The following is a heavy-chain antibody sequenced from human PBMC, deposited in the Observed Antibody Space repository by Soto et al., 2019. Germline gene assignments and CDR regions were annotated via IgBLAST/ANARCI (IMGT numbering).Heavy chain of an antibody. CDR3: ARDWYYGSGSPNAFDI. CDR2: ISVANGNT. D-gene: IGHD3-10*01. Sequence: ASVKVSCKASGYTFTTYTIHWVRQAPGQSLEWMGWISVANGNTRYSQKFQDRVTITRDTSASTAYMELSSLRSEDTAVYYCARDWYYGSGSPNAFDIWGQGTMVTVSS. V-gene: IGHV1-3*01. CDR1: GYTFTTYT. J-gene: IGHJ3*02.